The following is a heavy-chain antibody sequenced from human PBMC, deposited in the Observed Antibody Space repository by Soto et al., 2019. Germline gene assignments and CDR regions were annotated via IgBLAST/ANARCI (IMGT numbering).Heavy chain of an antibody. J-gene: IGHJ3*02. CDR3: AKVSVSAGRRGGDAFDI. CDR1: GFTFSSYA. D-gene: IGHD6-6*01. CDR2: ISGSGGST. Sequence: EVQLLESGGGLVQPGGSLRLSCAASGFTFSSYAMSWVRQAPGKGLEWVSAISGSGGSTYYADSVKGRFTISRDISKNSLYLQMSRLRAEDTGVYYCAKVSVSAGRRGGDAFDIWGQGTMVTVSS. V-gene: IGHV3-23*01.